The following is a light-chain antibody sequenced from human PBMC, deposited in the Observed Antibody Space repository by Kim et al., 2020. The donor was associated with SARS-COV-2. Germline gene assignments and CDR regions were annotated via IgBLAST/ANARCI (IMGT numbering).Light chain of an antibody. Sequence: GQKLTISCSGRSSNLENKFVSWSQKFPGTAPKLLIYDNNARPSGIPDRFSGSKSGTSATLGITGLQTGDESDYYCGTWDTSLSAWVFGGGTQLTVL. J-gene: IGLJ3*02. CDR3: GTWDTSLSAWV. CDR2: DNN. V-gene: IGLV1-51*01. CDR1: SSNLENKF.